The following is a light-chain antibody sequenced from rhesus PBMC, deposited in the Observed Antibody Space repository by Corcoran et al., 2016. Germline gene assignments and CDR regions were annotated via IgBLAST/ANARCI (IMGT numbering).Light chain of an antibody. CDR3: QQSYSTPYS. CDR2: HTK. J-gene: IGKJ2*01. V-gene: IGKV1-32*03. Sequence: IQMSQSPSSLPASVGHRVSITCRASQGISSLSNCYQRKPGKAPKLLIYHTKSLKSGFPSTFSGSGSGTDYSLTISSLQPEDFATYYCQQSYSTPYSFGPGTKVEIK. CDR1: QGISSL.